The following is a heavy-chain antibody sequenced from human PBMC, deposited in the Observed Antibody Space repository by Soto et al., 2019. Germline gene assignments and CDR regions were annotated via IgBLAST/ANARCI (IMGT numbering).Heavy chain of an antibody. D-gene: IGHD3-16*02. J-gene: IGHJ4*02. CDR1: GYSFHNYG. Sequence: ASVKVSCTASGYSFHNYGIIWVRQAPGQGLEWMGWISGQIAKTNFAQKFQGRVSMTTDTSTNTAYMELSSLRSDDTAIYYCARGPPSASLSFTQRLWGQGSVGDVSP. CDR3: ARGPPSASLSFTQRL. V-gene: IGHV1-18*04. CDR2: ISGQIAKT.